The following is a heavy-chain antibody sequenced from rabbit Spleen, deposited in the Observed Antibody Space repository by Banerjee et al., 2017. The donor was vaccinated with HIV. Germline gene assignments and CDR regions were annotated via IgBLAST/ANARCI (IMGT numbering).Heavy chain of an antibody. D-gene: IGHD1-1*01. CDR2: INTNNGDT. CDR1: GLDFSSSYW. CDR3: ARNYVTAFDP. J-gene: IGHJ2*01. Sequence: QSLEESGGDLVKPGASLTLTCTASGLDFSSSYWICWVRQAPGKGLEWIACINTNNGDTDYANWPKGRFTISKTSSTTVTLQMTSLTAADTATYFCARNYVTAFDPWGPGTLVTVS. V-gene: IGHV1S40*01.